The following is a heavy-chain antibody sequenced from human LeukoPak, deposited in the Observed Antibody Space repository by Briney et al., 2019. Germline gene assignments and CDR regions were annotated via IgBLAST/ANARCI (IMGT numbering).Heavy chain of an antibody. D-gene: IGHD6-19*01. J-gene: IGHJ4*02. CDR3: AKDKGRYTSGWKEVYYFDY. CDR1: GFTFSSYS. CDR2: ISGSGANT. Sequence: GGSLRLSCAASGFTFSSYSMNWVRQAPGKGLEWVSAISGSGANTYFADPVKGRFTISRDNSKNTLYLQMNSLRAEDTAVYYCAKDKGRYTSGWKEVYYFDYWGQGTLVTVSS. V-gene: IGHV3-23*01.